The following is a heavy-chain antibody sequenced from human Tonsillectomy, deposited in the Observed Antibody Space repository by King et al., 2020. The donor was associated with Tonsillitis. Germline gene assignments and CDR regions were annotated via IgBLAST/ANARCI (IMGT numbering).Heavy chain of an antibody. J-gene: IGHJ4*02. V-gene: IGHV3-23*04. Sequence: VQLVESGGGLVQPGGSLRVSCAASGFTFSSYAMSWVRQAPGKGLEWVSAISGSGASTYYADSVKGRFTISRDNSKNTLYMQMNSLRAEDTAVYYWAKGYDSSGYHGGFDYWGQGTLVTVSS. D-gene: IGHD3-22*01. CDR2: ISGSGAST. CDR3: AKGYDSSGYHGGFDY. CDR1: GFTFSSYA.